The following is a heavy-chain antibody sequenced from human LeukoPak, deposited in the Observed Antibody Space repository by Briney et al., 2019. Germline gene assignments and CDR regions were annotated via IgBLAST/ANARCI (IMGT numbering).Heavy chain of an antibody. D-gene: IGHD6-19*01. CDR3: AGGSSGWYSVAY. CDR1: GYTFTSYY. Sequence: ASVKVSCKASGYTFTSYYMHWVRQAPGQGLEWMGIINPSGGSTSYAQKFQGSVTMTRDTSTSTVYMELSSLRSEDTAVYYCAGGSSGWYSVAYWGQGTLVTVSS. V-gene: IGHV1-46*01. CDR2: INPSGGST. J-gene: IGHJ4*02.